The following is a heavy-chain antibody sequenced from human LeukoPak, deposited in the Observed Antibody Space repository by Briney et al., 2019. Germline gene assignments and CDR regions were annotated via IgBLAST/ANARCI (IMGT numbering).Heavy chain of an antibody. CDR3: AKSHYDILTGYYNFDY. J-gene: IGHJ4*02. V-gene: IGHV3-23*01. CDR1: GFTFSSYA. Sequence: GGSLRLSCAASGFTFSSYAMSWVRQAPGKGLEWVSAISGSGGSTYYADSVKGRFTISRDNSKNTLYLQMNSLRAEDTAVYYCAKSHYDILTGYYNFDYWGQGTLVTASS. D-gene: IGHD3-9*01. CDR2: ISGSGGST.